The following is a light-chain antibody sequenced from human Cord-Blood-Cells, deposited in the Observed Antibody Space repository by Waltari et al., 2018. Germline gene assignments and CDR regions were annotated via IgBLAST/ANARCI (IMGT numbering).Light chain of an antibody. V-gene: IGKV1-5*03. CDR1: QSISSL. J-gene: IGKJ1*01. CDR3: QQYNSYSWT. CDR2: NAS. Sequence: DIQMTQSPSTLSASVGERVTITCRASQSISSLLALYQQKPGKAPKRLIYNASSLESGVPSRFSGSGSGTEFTLTISSLQPDDFATYYCQQYNSYSWTFGQGTKVEIK.